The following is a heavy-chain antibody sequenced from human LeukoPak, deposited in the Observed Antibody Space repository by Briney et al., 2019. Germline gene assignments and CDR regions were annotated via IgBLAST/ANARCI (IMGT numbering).Heavy chain of an antibody. V-gene: IGHV4-59*12. Sequence: SETLSLTCTVSGGSIRSYYWSWIRQPPGKGLEWLGYIYYSGSTNYNPSLKSRVTISVDTSKNQFSLKVTSVTAADTAVYYCARVDCSSTSCAFDYWGQGTLVTVSS. CDR3: ARVDCSSTSCAFDY. CDR2: IYYSGST. J-gene: IGHJ4*02. D-gene: IGHD2-2*01. CDR1: GGSIRSYY.